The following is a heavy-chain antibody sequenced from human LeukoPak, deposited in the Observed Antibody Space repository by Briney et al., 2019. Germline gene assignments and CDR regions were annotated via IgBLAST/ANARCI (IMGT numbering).Heavy chain of an antibody. J-gene: IGHJ3*02. V-gene: IGHV1-2*02. CDR1: GYTFSDYY. D-gene: IGHD3-22*01. CDR3: ARRAGNSGYFSDAFDI. CDR2: INPNSGDT. Sequence: ASVKVSCKTSGYTFSDYYIHWIRQAPGQGLEWVGWINPNSGDTDYAQKFQGRVTVTRDTSISTAYMELGRLRSDDTAVYYCARRAGNSGYFSDAFDIWAQGTMVTVSS.